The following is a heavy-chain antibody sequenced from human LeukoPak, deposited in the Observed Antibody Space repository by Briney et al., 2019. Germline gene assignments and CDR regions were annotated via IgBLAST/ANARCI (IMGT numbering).Heavy chain of an antibody. CDR1: GYRFTNNW. V-gene: IGHV5-10-1*01. D-gene: IGHD6-19*01. Sequence: PGESLKISCEGSGYRFTNNWITWVRQMPGKGLEWMGRINPSDSYTNYSPSFQGHVTFSADKSITTAYLQWSSLEPPDTAMYYCARGSGWTDYWGQGTLVTVSS. CDR3: ARGSGWTDY. CDR2: INPSDSYT. J-gene: IGHJ4*02.